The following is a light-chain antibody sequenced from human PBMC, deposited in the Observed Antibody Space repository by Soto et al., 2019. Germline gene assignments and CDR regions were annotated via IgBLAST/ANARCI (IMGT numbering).Light chain of an antibody. V-gene: IGLV2-8*01. CDR3: SSYTSSSTYV. Sequence: QSSLTQPPSASGSPGQSVTISCTGTSSDVGGYNYVSWYQQEPGKAPKLMIYEVTKRPSGVPDRFSGSKSGNTASLTVSGLQAGDEGDYYCSSYTSSSTYVFGTGTKLTVL. CDR1: SSDVGGYNY. CDR2: EVT. J-gene: IGLJ1*01.